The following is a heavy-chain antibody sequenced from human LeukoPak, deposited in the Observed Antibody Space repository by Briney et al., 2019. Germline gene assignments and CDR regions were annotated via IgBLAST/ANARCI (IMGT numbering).Heavy chain of an antibody. D-gene: IGHD2-2*01. V-gene: IGHV4-4*08. CDR3: AREAHGYCSSTSCQNGDY. CDR2: IYNSGST. J-gene: IGHJ4*02. Sequence: SETLSLTCTVSGGSISVYYWSWIRQPPGKGLEWIGYIYNSGSTNYNPSLKSRVTISVDTSKNQFSLKLSSVTAADTAVYYCAREAHGYCSSTSCQNGDYWGQGTLVTVSS. CDR1: GGSISVYY.